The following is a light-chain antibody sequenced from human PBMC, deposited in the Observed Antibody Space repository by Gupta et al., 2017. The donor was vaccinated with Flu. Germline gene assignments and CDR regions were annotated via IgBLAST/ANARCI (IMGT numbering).Light chain of an antibody. J-gene: IGLJ3*02. CDR1: SSDVGGSNY. Sequence: QSALTQAVSVCGPPGHSITISCTGPSSDVGGSNYVSWYQQHPGKAPELIVYDDSNRPSGVPGRFSGSKSGNTASLTICGLEAGDEADYYCSVCETNNDYWVFGAGTKLTVL. CDR3: SVCETNNDYWV. V-gene: IGLV2-14*01. CDR2: DDS.